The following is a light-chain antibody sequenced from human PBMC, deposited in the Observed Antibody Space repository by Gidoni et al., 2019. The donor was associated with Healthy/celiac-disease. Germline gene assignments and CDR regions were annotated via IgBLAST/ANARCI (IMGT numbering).Light chain of an antibody. CDR3: QQRSKWPGT. V-gene: IGKV3-11*01. CDR1: PWVSSY. J-gene: IGKJ1*01. Sequence: VLTQSPATLSLSPGERATLSCRASPWVSSYLAWYQQKPGQAPRLLIYDASNRATCIPARFSGRGSGKDFNLTISRQEPEDFAVYYCQQRSKWPGTFGQGTKVEIK. CDR2: DAS.